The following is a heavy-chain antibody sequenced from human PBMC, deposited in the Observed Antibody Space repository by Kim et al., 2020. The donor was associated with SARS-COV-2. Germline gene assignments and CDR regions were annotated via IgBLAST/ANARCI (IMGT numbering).Heavy chain of an antibody. D-gene: IGHD1-1*01. Sequence: SYAQKFQGRVTMTRDTSTSTVYMELSSLRSEDTAVYYCARIRTDPHAFDIWGQGTMVTVSS. V-gene: IGHV1-46*01. J-gene: IGHJ3*02. CDR3: ARIRTDPHAFDI.